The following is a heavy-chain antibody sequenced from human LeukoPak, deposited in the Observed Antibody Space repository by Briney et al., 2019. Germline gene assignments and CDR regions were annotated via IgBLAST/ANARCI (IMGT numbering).Heavy chain of an antibody. CDR1: GGTFSSYA. CDR3: ARAGSSLVRGATDY. Sequence: ASVKVSCKASGGTFSSYAISWVRQAPGQGLEWMGWINPNSGGTNYAQKFQGWVTMTRDTSISTAYMELSRLRSDDTAVYYCARAGSSLVRGATDYWGQGTLVTVSS. CDR2: INPNSGGT. J-gene: IGHJ4*02. V-gene: IGHV1-2*04. D-gene: IGHD3-10*01.